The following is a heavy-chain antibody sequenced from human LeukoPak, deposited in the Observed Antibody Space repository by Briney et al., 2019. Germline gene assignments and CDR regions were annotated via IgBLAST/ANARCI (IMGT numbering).Heavy chain of an antibody. Sequence: GGSLRLSCAASGFTFSSYGMHWVRQAPGKGLEWVAVISYDGSNKYYADSVKGRFTISRDNSKNTLYLQMNTLRAEDTAVYYCARVRIVGSTYDAFDIWGQGTMVTVSS. CDR1: GFTFSSYG. CDR3: ARVRIVGSTYDAFDI. CDR2: ISYDGSNK. V-gene: IGHV3-30*03. D-gene: IGHD1-26*01. J-gene: IGHJ3*02.